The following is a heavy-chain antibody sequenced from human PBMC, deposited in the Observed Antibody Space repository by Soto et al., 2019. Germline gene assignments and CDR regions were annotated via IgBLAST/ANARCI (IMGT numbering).Heavy chain of an antibody. CDR2: INPSGGST. Sequence: GASVKVSCKASGYTFTSYYMHWVRQAPGQGLEWMGIINPSGGSTSYAQKFQGRVTMTRDTSTSTVYMELSSLRSEDTAVYYCARHRIAAAGIYYYYYYGMDVWGQGTTVTVSS. CDR3: ARHRIAAAGIYYYYYYGMDV. D-gene: IGHD6-13*01. V-gene: IGHV1-46*01. CDR1: GYTFTSYY. J-gene: IGHJ6*02.